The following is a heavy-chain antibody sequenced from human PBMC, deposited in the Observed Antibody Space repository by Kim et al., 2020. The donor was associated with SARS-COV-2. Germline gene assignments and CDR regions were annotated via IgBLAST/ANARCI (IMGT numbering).Heavy chain of an antibody. CDR1: GFTFSSYS. CDR3: ARVGDCSSTSCYSWLRFAVPLYDYGMDV. D-gene: IGHD2-2*02. V-gene: IGHV3-48*01. J-gene: IGHJ6*02. CDR2: ISSSSSTI. Sequence: GGSLRLSCAASGFTFSSYSMNWVRQAPGKGLEWVSYISSSSSTIYYADSVKGRFTISRDNAKNSLYLQMNSLRAEDTAVYYCARVGDCSSTSCYSWLRFAVPLYDYGMDVWGQATTVTVSS.